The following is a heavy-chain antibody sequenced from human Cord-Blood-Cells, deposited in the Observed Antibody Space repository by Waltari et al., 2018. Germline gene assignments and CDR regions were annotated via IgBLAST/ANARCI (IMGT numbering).Heavy chain of an antibody. CDR2: IYSGGRT. CDR3: ARDRGRGSWRIPFDY. J-gene: IGHJ4*02. Sequence: EVQLVESGGGLIQPGGSLRLSCAASGFTVSSNYMSWVRQAPGQGVEWVSVIYSGGRTSYADSVKGRFTISRDNSKNTLYLQMNSLRAEDTAVYYCARDRGRGSWRIPFDYWGQGTLVTVSS. D-gene: IGHD6-13*01. CDR1: GFTVSSNY. V-gene: IGHV3-53*01.